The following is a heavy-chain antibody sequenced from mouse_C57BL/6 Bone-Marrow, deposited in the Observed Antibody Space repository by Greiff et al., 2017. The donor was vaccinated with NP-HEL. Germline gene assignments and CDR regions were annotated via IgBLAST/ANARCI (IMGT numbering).Heavy chain of an antibody. J-gene: IGHJ2*01. D-gene: IGHD2-4*01. Sequence: EVKLMESGGGLVQPGGSLSLSCAASGFTFTDYYMSWVRQPPGKALEWLGFIRNKANGYTTEYSASVKGRFTISRDNSQSILYLQMNALRAEDSATYYCARYGGLRPYFDYWGQGTTLTVSS. CDR2: IRNKANGYTT. V-gene: IGHV7-3*01. CDR1: GFTFTDYY. CDR3: ARYGGLRPYFDY.